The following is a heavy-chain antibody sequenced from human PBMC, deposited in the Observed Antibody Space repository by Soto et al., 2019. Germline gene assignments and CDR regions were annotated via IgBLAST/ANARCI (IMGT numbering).Heavy chain of an antibody. D-gene: IGHD2-2*01. CDR3: ARGRGSTGYLGREHYFDY. Sequence: EVQVVESGGGLVQPGGSLRLSCAASGFSVTNNYMNWVRQAPGKGLEWVSIIDIGGNTYYADSVKDRFTISRDNSRNTXXLQMDSLPAEDTAVYYCARGRGSTGYLGREHYFDYWGQGTLVTVSP. CDR1: GFSVTNNY. V-gene: IGHV3-66*01. CDR2: IDIGGNT. J-gene: IGHJ4*02.